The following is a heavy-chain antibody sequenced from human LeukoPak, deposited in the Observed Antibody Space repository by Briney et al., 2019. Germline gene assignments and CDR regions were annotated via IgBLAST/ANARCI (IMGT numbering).Heavy chain of an antibody. CDR1: GGSISSYY. D-gene: IGHD5-18*01. J-gene: IGHJ5*02. Sequence: PSETLSLTCTVSGGSISSYYWSWIRQPPGKGLEWIGYIYYSGSTNYNPSLKSRVTISVDTSKNQFSLKLSSVTAADTAVYYCAAGSGYSYPGWFDPWGQGTLVTVSP. V-gene: IGHV4-59*01. CDR2: IYYSGST. CDR3: AAGSGYSYPGWFDP.